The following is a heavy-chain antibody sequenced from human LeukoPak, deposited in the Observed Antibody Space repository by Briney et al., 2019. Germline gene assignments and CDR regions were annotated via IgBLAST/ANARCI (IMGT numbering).Heavy chain of an antibody. Sequence: GEPLRLSCAASGFTFSSYAMTWVRQPPGKGLEWVSHISGRGDSTYSADSVKGRFTISRDNSKNTLYLQMNSLRAEDTAVYYCAKDLRDIVVLAAAPKVYWGQGTLVTVSS. V-gene: IGHV3-23*01. CDR1: GFTFSSYA. J-gene: IGHJ4*02. CDR2: ISGRGDST. CDR3: AKDLRDIVVLAAAPKVY. D-gene: IGHD2-2*01.